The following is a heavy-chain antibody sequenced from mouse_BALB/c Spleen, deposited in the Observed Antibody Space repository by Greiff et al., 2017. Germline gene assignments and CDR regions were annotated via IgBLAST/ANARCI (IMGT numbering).Heavy chain of an antibody. D-gene: IGHD2-10*02. CDR3: ARDKYGILAY. J-gene: IGHJ3*01. V-gene: IGHV7-3*02. CDR2: IRNKANGYTT. Sequence: EVMLVESGGGLVQPGGSLRLSCATSGFTFTDYYMSWVRQPPGKALEWLGFIRNKANGYTTEYSASVKGRFTISRDNSQSILYLQMNTLRAEDSATYYCARDKYGILAYWGQGTLVTVSA. CDR1: GFTFTDYY.